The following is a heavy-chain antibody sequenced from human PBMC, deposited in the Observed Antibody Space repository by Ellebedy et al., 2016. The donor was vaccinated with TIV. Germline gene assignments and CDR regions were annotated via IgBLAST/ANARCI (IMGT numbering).Heavy chain of an antibody. V-gene: IGHV3-74*01. Sequence: GESLKISCAASGFTFSNYWMHWVRQAPGKGLMWVSNIDNDGSSTIYADSVKGRFTISRDKAKKTLYLEMSGLRSDDTAGYYCARDPGGGGDFGDNWFDPWGQGTLVTVSS. CDR1: GFTFSNYW. J-gene: IGHJ5*02. D-gene: IGHD2-21*01. CDR2: IDNDGSST. CDR3: ARDPGGGGDFGDNWFDP.